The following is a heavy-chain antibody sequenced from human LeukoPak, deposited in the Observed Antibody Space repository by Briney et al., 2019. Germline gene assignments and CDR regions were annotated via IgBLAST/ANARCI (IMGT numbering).Heavy chain of an antibody. CDR3: VSAYDQ. Sequence: ASVKVSCKASGYRFTDSYMHWVRQAPGQGFEWMGWINPSTGDTKYAKMFQGRVTMTTGASISTAYMELSGLRPADTAIYFCVSAYDQWGQGTLVTVSS. CDR1: GYRFTDSY. V-gene: IGHV1-2*02. CDR2: INPSTGDT. J-gene: IGHJ5*02.